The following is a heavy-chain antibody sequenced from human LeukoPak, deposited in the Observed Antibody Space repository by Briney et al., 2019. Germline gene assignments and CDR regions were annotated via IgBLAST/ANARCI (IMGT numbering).Heavy chain of an antibody. CDR1: GFTFDDYA. CDR2: ISWNSGSI. Sequence: GGSLRLSCAASGFTFDDYAMHWVRQAPGKGLEWVSGISWNSGSIGYADSVKGRFTISRDNAKNSLYLQMNRLRAEDTALYYCAKVSRGYYYYYGMDVWGQGTTVTVSS. J-gene: IGHJ6*02. CDR3: AKVSRGYYYYYGMDV. V-gene: IGHV3-9*01.